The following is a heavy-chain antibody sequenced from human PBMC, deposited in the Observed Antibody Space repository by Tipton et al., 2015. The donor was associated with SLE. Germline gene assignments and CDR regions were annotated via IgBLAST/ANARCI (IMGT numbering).Heavy chain of an antibody. Sequence: QLVQSGAEVKKPGESLRISCKGSGYSFTSYWISWVRQMPGKGLEWMGRIDPSDSYTNYSPSFQGHVTISADKSISTAYLQWSSLKASDTAMYYCARWGDSSGLYRTSWFDPWGQGTLVTVSS. CDR2: IDPSDSYT. D-gene: IGHD6-19*01. J-gene: IGHJ5*02. CDR1: GYSFTSYW. CDR3: ARWGDSSGLYRTSWFDP. V-gene: IGHV5-10-1*01.